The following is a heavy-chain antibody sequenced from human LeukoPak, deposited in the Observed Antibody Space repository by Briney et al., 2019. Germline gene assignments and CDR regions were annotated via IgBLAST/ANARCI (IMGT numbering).Heavy chain of an antibody. Sequence: PSETLSLTCAVSGYSISSGYYWGWIRQPPGKGLEWIGSIYHSGSTYYNPSLKSRVTISVDTSKNQFSLKLSSVTAADTAVYYCARAGYSSGWYKRKLDYWGQGTLVTVSS. CDR1: GYSISSGYY. CDR2: IYHSGST. CDR3: ARAGYSSGWYKRKLDY. V-gene: IGHV4-38-2*01. D-gene: IGHD6-19*01. J-gene: IGHJ4*02.